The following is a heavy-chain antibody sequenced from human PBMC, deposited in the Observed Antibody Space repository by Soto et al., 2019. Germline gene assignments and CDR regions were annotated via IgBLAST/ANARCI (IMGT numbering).Heavy chain of an antibody. V-gene: IGHV5-51*01. D-gene: IGHD3-22*01. J-gene: IGHJ6*02. CDR3: ARLHTPVGIVVVPGPYYYGMDV. Sequence: GESLKISCKGSGYSFTSYCIGLVLHMPVXXLEWMVIIYPGDSDTRYSPSFQGQVTISADKSISTAYLQWSSLKASDTAMYYCARLHTPVGIVVVPGPYYYGMDVWGQGTTVTVSS. CDR1: GYSFTSYC. CDR2: IYPGDSDT.